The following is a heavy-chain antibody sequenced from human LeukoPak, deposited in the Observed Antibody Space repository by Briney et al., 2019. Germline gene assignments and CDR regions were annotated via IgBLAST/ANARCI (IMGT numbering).Heavy chain of an antibody. CDR2: ISAYNGNT. J-gene: IGHJ5*02. CDR3: ARGSVAVDPSGWFDP. Sequence: ASVKVSCKASGYTFTSYGISWVRQAPGQGLEWMGWISAYNGNTNYAQKLQGRVTMTTDTSTSIAYMELRSLRSDDTAVYYCARGSVAVDPSGWFDPWGQGTLVTVSS. CDR1: GYTFTSYG. D-gene: IGHD6-19*01. V-gene: IGHV1-18*01.